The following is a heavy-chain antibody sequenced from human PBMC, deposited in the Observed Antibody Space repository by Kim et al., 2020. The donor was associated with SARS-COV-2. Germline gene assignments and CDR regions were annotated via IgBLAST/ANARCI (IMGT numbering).Heavy chain of an antibody. J-gene: IGHJ6*02. V-gene: IGHV3-30*04. CDR3: ARDGQQLGRGGMDV. Sequence: VKGRVTISRDKSKNTLYLQMNSLRAEDTAVYYCARDGQQLGRGGMDVWGQGTTVTVSS. D-gene: IGHD6-13*01.